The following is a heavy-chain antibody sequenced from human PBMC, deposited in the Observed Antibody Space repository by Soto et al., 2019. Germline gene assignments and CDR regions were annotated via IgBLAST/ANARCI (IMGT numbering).Heavy chain of an antibody. CDR1: GGSISSGGFS. CDR3: ASRVSDYFDY. CDR2: IYHSGST. Sequence: QLQLQESGSRLVKASQTLSLTCAVSGGSISSGGFSCNWIRQPPGKGLEWIGHIYHSGSTYFNPSLRSRVTMSVDRSTNQFSLKLSSVTAADTAVYYCASRVSDYFDYWGQGTPVTVSS. D-gene: IGHD6-19*01. V-gene: IGHV4-30-2*01. J-gene: IGHJ4*02.